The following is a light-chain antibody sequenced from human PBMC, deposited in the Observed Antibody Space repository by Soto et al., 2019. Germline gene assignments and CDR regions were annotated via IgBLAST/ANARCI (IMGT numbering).Light chain of an antibody. J-gene: IGKJ1*01. V-gene: IGKV1-5*03. CDR2: KGS. Sequence: TPVTQPTTAPSAYVEASLTSPCRAGQSISNSLAWYQQKPGKPPKLLIYKGSTFKSGGPSRCSGSGSETEFTPPTSSRQQDDDATDYCQEQKCHSETFGEGTKVDI. CDR1: QSISNS. CDR3: QEQKCHSET.